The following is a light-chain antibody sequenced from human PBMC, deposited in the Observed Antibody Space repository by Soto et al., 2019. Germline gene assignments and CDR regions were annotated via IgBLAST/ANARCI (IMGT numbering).Light chain of an antibody. CDR3: HQYNSWPPGT. Sequence: EIVLTQSPAILSVSPGERATLSCRASQSISRRLAWYQQKPGQAPRLLISDASTRATGIPARFSGSGSGTEFTLTISSLQSEDFSVYYCHQYNSWPPGTFGQGTKVDIK. CDR2: DAS. J-gene: IGKJ2*01. CDR1: QSISRR. V-gene: IGKV3-15*01.